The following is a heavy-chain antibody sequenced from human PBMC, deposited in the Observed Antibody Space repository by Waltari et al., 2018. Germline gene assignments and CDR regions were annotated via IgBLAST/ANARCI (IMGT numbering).Heavy chain of an antibody. CDR3: ARGPGRESREAFAY. Sequence: QVQLQESGPGLVKPSETLSLTCTVSGGSISGSYWSWIRQPAGKGLEWIGRIYSGGSTDYNPPLKGRPTMYVDTPKNQSSLKLSSVTAADTAVYYCARGPGRESREAFAYWGQGTLVTVSS. J-gene: IGHJ4*02. CDR1: GGSISGSY. V-gene: IGHV4-4*07. D-gene: IGHD3-10*01. CDR2: IYSGGST.